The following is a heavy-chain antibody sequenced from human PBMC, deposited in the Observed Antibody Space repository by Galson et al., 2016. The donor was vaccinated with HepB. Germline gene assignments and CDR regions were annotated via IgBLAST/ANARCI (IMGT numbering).Heavy chain of an antibody. J-gene: IGHJ4*02. Sequence: SLRLSCAASGSTVGSNDVSWVRQDPGKGLEWVAVIYTVGSTNYAESVKGRFTISRDNSKNTVYLQMNSLRAEDTAVYYCARGIVAAVWGQGTLVTVSS. V-gene: IGHV3-53*01. CDR3: ARGIVAAV. D-gene: IGHD2-15*01. CDR1: GSTVGSND. CDR2: IYTVGST.